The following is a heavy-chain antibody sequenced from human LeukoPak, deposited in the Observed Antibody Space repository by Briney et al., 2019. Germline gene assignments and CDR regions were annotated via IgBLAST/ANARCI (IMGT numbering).Heavy chain of an antibody. CDR2: IHTNGIT. V-gene: IGHV4-61*02. CDR1: GGSISSGSYF. CDR3: ARDQGRWGHEY. Sequence: SQTLSLTCTVSGGSISSGSYFWSWIRQPAGKGMEWIGRIHTNGITSYNPSLKSRVTISIDTSKNQFSLKVSSVTAADTAVYSCARDQGRWGHEYWGQGTLVTVSS. J-gene: IGHJ4*02. D-gene: IGHD5-24*01.